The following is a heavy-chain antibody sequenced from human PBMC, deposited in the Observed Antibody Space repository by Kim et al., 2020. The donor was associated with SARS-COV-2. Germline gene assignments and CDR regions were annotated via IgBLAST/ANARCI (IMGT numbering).Heavy chain of an antibody. CDR1: GFTFGSYG. V-gene: IGHV3-30*18. Sequence: GGSLRLSCESSGFTFGSYGMHWVLQAPGKGLEWVAVISNDGSKENFADSVKGRFTISRDNSKNTLYLEMNSLRVEDTAVYYCAKMNGPPDILVVVAGDHCFDSWGQGTLVTVFS. D-gene: IGHD2-15*01. CDR3: AKMNGPPDILVVVAGDHCFDS. CDR2: ISNDGSKE. J-gene: IGHJ4*02.